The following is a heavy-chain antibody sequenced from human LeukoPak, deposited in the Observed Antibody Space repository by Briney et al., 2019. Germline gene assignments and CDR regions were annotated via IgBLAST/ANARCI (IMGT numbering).Heavy chain of an antibody. CDR3: TTDSAPGAGFWSDNDAFDI. J-gene: IGHJ3*02. Sequence: PGGSLRLSCAASGFTFSSYGMNWVRQAPGKGLEWVGRIKSKTDGGTTDYAAPVKGRFTISRDDSKNTLYLQMNSLKTEDTAVYYCTTDSAPGAGFWSDNDAFDIWGQGTMVTVSS. CDR1: GFTFSSYG. D-gene: IGHD3-3*01. CDR2: IKSKTDGGTT. V-gene: IGHV3-15*01.